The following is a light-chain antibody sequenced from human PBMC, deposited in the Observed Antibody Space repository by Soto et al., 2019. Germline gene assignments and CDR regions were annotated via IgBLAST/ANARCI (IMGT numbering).Light chain of an antibody. V-gene: IGLV2-14*01. Sequence: QAASVSGSPGQSITISCTGSSGDIGDYKYVSWYKQHPGKAPKLMIYDVSNRPSGVSNRFSASKSGNTASLTISGLQAEDEADYYCSSYTSTNFVIFGGGTKLTVL. CDR3: SSYTSTNFVI. J-gene: IGLJ2*01. CDR2: DVS. CDR1: SGDIGDYKY.